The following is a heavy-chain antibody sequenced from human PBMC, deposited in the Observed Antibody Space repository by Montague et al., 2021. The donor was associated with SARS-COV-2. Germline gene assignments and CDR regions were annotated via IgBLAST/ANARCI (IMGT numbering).Heavy chain of an antibody. V-gene: IGHV4-61*02. CDR3: ARDDFRWDFDC. D-gene: IGHD2/OR15-2a*01. CDR1: GDSITSDVSY. J-gene: IGHJ4*02. CDR2: IYTTGST. Sequence: TLSLTCTVSGDSITSDVSYWSWIRQPAGKGPEWIGRIYTTGSTNYNPSLKSRLTISLDTSKNQFSLKLSSVTVADTAVYYCARDDFRWDFDCWGQGTLVTVSS.